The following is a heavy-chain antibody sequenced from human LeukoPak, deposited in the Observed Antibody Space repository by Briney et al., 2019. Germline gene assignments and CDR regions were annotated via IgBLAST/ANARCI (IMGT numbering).Heavy chain of an antibody. CDR2: IYSGGST. CDR3: ARVIQLWLMLDY. Sequence: GGSLRLSCAASGFTVSSNYMSWVRQAPGKGLEWVSVIYSGGSTYYADSVKGRFTIPRDNSKNTLYLQMNSLRAEDTAVYYCARVIQLWLMLDYWGQGTLVTVSS. J-gene: IGHJ4*02. D-gene: IGHD5-18*01. CDR1: GFTVSSNY. V-gene: IGHV3-53*01.